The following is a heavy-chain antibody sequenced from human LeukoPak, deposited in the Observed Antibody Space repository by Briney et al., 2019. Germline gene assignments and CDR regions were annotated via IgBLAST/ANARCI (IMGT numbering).Heavy chain of an antibody. CDR1: GYTFTGYY. CDR2: IDPNSGGT. CDR3: ARDVAVAGSDGLYYYYYYMDV. V-gene: IGHV1-2*02. D-gene: IGHD6-19*01. J-gene: IGHJ6*03. Sequence: ASVKVSCKASGYTFTGYYMHWVRQAPGQGLEWMGWIDPNSGGTNYAQKFQGRVTMTRDTSISTAYMELSRLRSDDTAVYYCARDVAVAGSDGLYYYYYYMDVWGKGTTVTVSS.